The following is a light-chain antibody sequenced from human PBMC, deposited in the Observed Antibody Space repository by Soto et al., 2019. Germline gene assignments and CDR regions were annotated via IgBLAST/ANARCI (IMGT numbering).Light chain of an antibody. CDR3: QSYDSSLSGLYV. CDR2: GNS. Sequence: QSALTQPPSVSGAPGRRVTISCTGSSSNIGAGYDVHWYEQLPGTAPKVLIYGNSNRPSGVPDRFSGSKSGTSASLAITGLQAEDEADYYCQSYDSSLSGLYVFGTGTKVTVL. V-gene: IGLV1-40*01. J-gene: IGLJ1*01. CDR1: SSNIGAGYD.